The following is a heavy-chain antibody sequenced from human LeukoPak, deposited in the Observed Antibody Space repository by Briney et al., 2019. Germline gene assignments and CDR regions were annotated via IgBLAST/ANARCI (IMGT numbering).Heavy chain of an antibody. CDR3: ARQVVAATPNWFDP. D-gene: IGHD2-15*01. CDR2: IYTSGST. CDR1: GGSISSYY. J-gene: IGHJ5*02. Sequence: SETLSLTCTVSGGSISSYYWRWIRQPPGKGLEWIGYIYTSGSTNYNPSLKSQVPISVDTSKNQFSLKLSSVTAADTAVYYCARQVVAATPNWFDPWGQGTLVTVSS. V-gene: IGHV4-4*09.